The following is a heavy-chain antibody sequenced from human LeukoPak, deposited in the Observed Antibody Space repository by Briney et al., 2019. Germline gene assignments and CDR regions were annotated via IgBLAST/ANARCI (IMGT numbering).Heavy chain of an antibody. CDR1: GGSIRSSHLY. D-gene: IGHD3-3*01. CDR3: AQLERRTAFDI. V-gene: IGHV4-39*01. Sequence: PSETLSLTCTVSGGSIRSSHLYWGWVRQPPGKGLEWIGIAYYSGTTFYNPSLKSRVSISVDTSTNQFSLRLVSVAAADTAIYYCAQLERRTAFDIWGQGTLVTVSS. J-gene: IGHJ3*02. CDR2: AYYSGTT.